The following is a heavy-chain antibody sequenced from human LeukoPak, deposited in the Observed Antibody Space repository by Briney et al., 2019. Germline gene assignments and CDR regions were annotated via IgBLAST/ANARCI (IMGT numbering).Heavy chain of an antibody. CDR2: IFYSGST. V-gene: IGHV4-61*08. D-gene: IGHD5-24*01. CDR3: ARQFDWFYP. J-gene: IGHJ5*02. CDR1: GGSISSGGYS. Sequence: PSETLSLTCAVSGGSISSGGYSWSWIRQPPGKALEWIGYIFYSGSTNYNPSLKSRVTISIDTSKNQFSLKLSSVTAADTAVYYCARQFDWFYPWGQGTLVTVSS.